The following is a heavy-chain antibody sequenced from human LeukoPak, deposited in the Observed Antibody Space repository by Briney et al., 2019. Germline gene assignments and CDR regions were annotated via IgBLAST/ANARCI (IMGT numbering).Heavy chain of an antibody. Sequence: KPGGSLRLSCAASGFTFSSDSMNWVRQPPAKGLECVSSISSSSSYIYYADSVKGRFTICRDNAKNSLYLQMTSLRAEDTAVYYCARDPHALRFWETWFDPWGQGTLVTVSS. CDR1: GFTFSSDS. J-gene: IGHJ5*02. CDR3: ARDPHALRFWETWFDP. D-gene: IGHD3-3*01. V-gene: IGHV3-21*01. CDR2: ISSSSSYI.